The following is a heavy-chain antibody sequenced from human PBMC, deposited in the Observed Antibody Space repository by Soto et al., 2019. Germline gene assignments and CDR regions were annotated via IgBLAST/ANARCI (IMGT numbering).Heavy chain of an antibody. V-gene: IGHV3-30-3*01. J-gene: IGHJ6*02. CDR2: ISYDGSNK. CDR1: GFTFSSYA. CDR3: ARDQGSGYDSKDVMDV. D-gene: IGHD5-12*01. Sequence: HPGGSLRLSCAASGFTFSSYAMYWVRQAPGKGLEWVAVISYDGSNKYYADSVKGRFTISRDNSKNTLYLQMNSLRAEDTAVYYCARDQGSGYDSKDVMDVWGQGTKVTVSS.